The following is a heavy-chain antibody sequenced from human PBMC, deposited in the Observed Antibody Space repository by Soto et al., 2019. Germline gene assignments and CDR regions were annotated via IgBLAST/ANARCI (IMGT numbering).Heavy chain of an antibody. V-gene: IGHV1-18*01. CDR2: ISAYNGNT. J-gene: IGHJ5*02. Sequence: QVQLVQSGAEVKKPGASVKVSCQASGYTFTSYGISWVRQAPGQGLEWMGWISAYNGNTNYAQKLQGRVTMTTDTSTSTAYLELRSLRSDDTAVYYCARDLARSDYPGIAAAGPNSPGIEVAGTGFDPWGQGTLVTVSS. CDR3: ARDLARSDYPGIAAAGPNSPGIEVAGTGFDP. CDR1: GYTFTSYG. D-gene: IGHD6-13*01.